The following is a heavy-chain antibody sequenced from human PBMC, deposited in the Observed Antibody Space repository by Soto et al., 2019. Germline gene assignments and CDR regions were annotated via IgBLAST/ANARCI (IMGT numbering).Heavy chain of an antibody. D-gene: IGHD2-2*01. CDR2: ITGSGAYT. CDR1: GFTFSSSA. Sequence: EVQLLESGGGLVQPGGSLRLSCAASGFTFSSSAMLWARQAPGKGLEWVSAITGSGAYTTYTDSVKGRFTVSRDNSKNTLFLQMNSLRAEDTALYYCATGRYCSSAACLAAEWGQGPLITVSS. J-gene: IGHJ4*02. CDR3: ATGRYCSSAACLAAE. V-gene: IGHV3-23*01.